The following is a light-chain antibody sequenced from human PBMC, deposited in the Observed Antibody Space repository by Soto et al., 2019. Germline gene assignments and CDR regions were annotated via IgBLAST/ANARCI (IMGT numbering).Light chain of an antibody. Sequence: EIVLTQSPGTLSLYPGERATVSCRASESVGSSYLAWYQQKPGQAPRLLLYCASRRAAGVPDRFSGSGAWTDFTLSISRLEPEDGAVYYCQQYGDLASYSFGQGNKLEIK. CDR2: CAS. CDR3: QQYGDLASYS. V-gene: IGKV3-20*01. CDR1: ESVGSSY. J-gene: IGKJ2*03.